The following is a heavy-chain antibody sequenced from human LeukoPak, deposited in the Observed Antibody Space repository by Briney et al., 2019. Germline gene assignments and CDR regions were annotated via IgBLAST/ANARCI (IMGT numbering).Heavy chain of an antibody. CDR1: GFTFSDYY. CDR2: ISSSGSTI. D-gene: IGHD3-22*01. J-gene: IGHJ3*02. V-gene: IGHV3-11*01. Sequence: GGSLRLSCAASGFTFSDYYMSWIRQAPGKGLEWVSYISSSGSTIYYADSVKGRFTISRDNAKNSLYLQMNSLRAEDTAVYYCATVAPPYYDSSGYCFRVPSDAFDIWGQGTMVTVSS. CDR3: ATVAPPYYDSSGYCFRVPSDAFDI.